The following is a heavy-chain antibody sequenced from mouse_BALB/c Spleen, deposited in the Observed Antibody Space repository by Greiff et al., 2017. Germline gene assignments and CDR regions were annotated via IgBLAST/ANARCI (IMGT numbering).Heavy chain of an antibody. J-gene: IGHJ4*01. CDR1: GFTFSSYA. Sequence: EVKLQESGGGLVKPGGSLKLSCAASGFTFSSYAMSWVRQTPEKRLEWVASISSGGSTYYPDSVKGRFTISRDNARNILYLQMSSLRSEDTAMYYCAREGLGYAMDYWGQGTSVTVSS. V-gene: IGHV5-6-5*01. CDR2: ISSGGST. CDR3: AREGLGYAMDY. D-gene: IGHD2-4*01.